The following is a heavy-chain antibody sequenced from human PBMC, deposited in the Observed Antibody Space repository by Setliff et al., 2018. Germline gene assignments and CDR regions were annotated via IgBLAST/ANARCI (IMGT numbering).Heavy chain of an antibody. CDR2: INPNSGGT. D-gene: IGHD3-10*01. CDR1: GYTFTDYY. V-gene: IGHV1-2*02. CDR3: ARGEIWFGELSSWFDP. Sequence: ASVKVSCKASGYTFTDYYIHWVRQAPGQGLEWMGWINPNSGGTNYAQKFQGGVTMTRDTSISTAYMELSRLRSDDTAVYYCARGEIWFGELSSWFDPWGQGTLVTVSS. J-gene: IGHJ5*02.